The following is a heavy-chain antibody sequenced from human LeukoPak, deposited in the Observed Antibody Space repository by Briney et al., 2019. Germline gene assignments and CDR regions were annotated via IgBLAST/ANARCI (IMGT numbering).Heavy chain of an antibody. CDR1: GYIFTSYY. V-gene: IGHV1-46*01. Sequence: ASVKVSCKASGYIFTSYYMHWVRQAPGQGLEWMGIINPSSGSTSYALKFQDRVKMTRDTSRSTVYMELSSLRSEDTAVYYCARRAGDHYYFDYWGQGTLVTVSS. D-gene: IGHD7-27*01. CDR3: ARRAGDHYYFDY. CDR2: INPSSGST. J-gene: IGHJ4*02.